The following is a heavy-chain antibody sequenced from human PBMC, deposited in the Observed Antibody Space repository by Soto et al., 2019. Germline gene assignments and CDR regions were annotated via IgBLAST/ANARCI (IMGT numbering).Heavy chain of an antibody. J-gene: IGHJ4*02. D-gene: IGHD4-17*01. Sequence: EVQLAESGGGLVKPGGSLRLSCAASGFTFSSYSMNWVRQAPGKGLEWVSSISSSSSYIYYADSVKGRFTISRDNAKNSLYLQMNSLRAEDTAVYYCARDLLNYGDYSVAYWGQGTLVTVSS. CDR2: ISSSSSYI. CDR3: ARDLLNYGDYSVAY. V-gene: IGHV3-21*01. CDR1: GFTFSSYS.